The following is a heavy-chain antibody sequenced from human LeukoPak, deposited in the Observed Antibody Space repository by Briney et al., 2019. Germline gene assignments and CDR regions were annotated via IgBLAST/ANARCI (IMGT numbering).Heavy chain of an antibody. CDR1: GGSFSGYY. Sequence: SETLSLTCAAYGGSFSGYYWSWIRQPPGKGLEWIGEINHSGSTNYNPSLKSRVTISVDTSKNQFSLKLNSVTAADTAVYYCARGQWEIRFDPWGRGTLVTVSS. CDR2: INHSGST. J-gene: IGHJ5*02. D-gene: IGHD1-26*01. V-gene: IGHV4-34*01. CDR3: ARGQWEIRFDP.